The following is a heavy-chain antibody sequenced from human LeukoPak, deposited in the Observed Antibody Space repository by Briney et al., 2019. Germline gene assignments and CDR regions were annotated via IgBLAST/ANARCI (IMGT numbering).Heavy chain of an antibody. J-gene: IGHJ6*03. CDR3: ARGLWFGEILNGDYYYYTDV. V-gene: IGHV4-59*01. CDR2: IYYSGST. Sequence: SETLSLTCTVSGGSISSYYWSWIRQPPGKGLEWFGYIYYSGSTNYNPSLKSRVTISVDTSKNQFSLKLSSVTAAHTAVYYCARGLWFGEILNGDYYYYTDVWGNGTTFTISS. D-gene: IGHD3-10*01. CDR1: GGSISSYY.